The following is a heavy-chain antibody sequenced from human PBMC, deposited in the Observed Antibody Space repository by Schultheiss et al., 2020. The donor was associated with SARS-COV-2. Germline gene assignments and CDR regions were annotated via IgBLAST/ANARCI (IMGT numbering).Heavy chain of an antibody. CDR3: ARVKRYFDWLGSPNWFDP. CDR1: GGTFSSYA. D-gene: IGHD3-9*01. Sequence: SVKVSCKASGGTFSSYAISWVRQAPGQGLEWMGGIIPIFGTANYAQKFQGRVTITADESTSTAYMELSSLRSEDTAVYYCARVKRYFDWLGSPNWFDPWGQGTLVTVSS. V-gene: IGHV1-69*13. CDR2: IIPIFGTA. J-gene: IGHJ5*02.